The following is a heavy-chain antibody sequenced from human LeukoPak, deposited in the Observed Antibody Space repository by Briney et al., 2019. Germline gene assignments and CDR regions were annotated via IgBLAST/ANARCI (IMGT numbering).Heavy chain of an antibody. V-gene: IGHV1-24*01. CDR3: ATDKLSSSGYYFY. D-gene: IGHD3-22*01. J-gene: IGHJ4*02. CDR2: FDPEDGET. Sequence: ASVTVSCKVSGYTLTELSMHWVRQAPGQGLEWMGGFDPEDGETIYAQKFQGRVTMTEDTSTDTAYMELSSLRSEDTAVYYCATDKLSSSGYYFYWGQGTLVTVSS. CDR1: GYTLTELS.